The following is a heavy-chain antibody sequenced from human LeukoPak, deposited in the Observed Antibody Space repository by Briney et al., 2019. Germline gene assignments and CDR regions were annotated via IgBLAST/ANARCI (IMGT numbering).Heavy chain of an antibody. V-gene: IGHV4-34*01. Sequence: SETLSLTCAVYGGSFSGYYWSWIRQPPGKGLEWIGEINHSGSTNYNPSLKSRVTISVDTSKNQFSLKLSSVTAADTAVYYCARKPRRTTYYYGSGSPFDPWGQGTLVTVSS. D-gene: IGHD3-10*01. CDR3: ARKPRRTTYYYGSGSPFDP. J-gene: IGHJ5*02. CDR2: INHSGST. CDR1: GGSFSGYY.